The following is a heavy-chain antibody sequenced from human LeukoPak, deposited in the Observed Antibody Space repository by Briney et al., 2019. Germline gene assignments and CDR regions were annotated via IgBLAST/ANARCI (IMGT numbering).Heavy chain of an antibody. V-gene: IGHV3-30*02. J-gene: IGHJ6*04. CDR3: AELGITMIGGV. CDR1: GFTFSNYG. CDR2: IRYDGNNK. D-gene: IGHD3-10*02. Sequence: GGSLRLSCAASGFTFSNYGMLWVRQAPGKGLEWVAFIRYDGNNKLYADSMKGRFTISRDNAKNSLYLQMNSLRAEDTAVYYCAELGITMIGGVWGKGTTVTISS.